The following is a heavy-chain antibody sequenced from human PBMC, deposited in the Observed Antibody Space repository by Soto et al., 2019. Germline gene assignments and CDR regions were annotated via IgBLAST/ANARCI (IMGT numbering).Heavy chain of an antibody. CDR3: ARIPRYSFPTSDDLDS. J-gene: IGHJ4*02. V-gene: IGHV1-69*15. D-gene: IGHD5-18*01. Sequence: QVQLVQSGAEVRKPGSSVQVSCKASGGTFYTYTFSWVRQAPGQGLEWMGSITPIYPTTNYADKFKGRLTVTADGSTNTAYMELNSLTPEDTAVYYCARIPRYSFPTSDDLDSWGQGTLVTVSS. CDR1: GGTFYTYT. CDR2: ITPIYPTT.